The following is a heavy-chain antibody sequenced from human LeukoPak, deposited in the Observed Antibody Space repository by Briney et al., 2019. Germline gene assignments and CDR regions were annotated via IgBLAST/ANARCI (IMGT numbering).Heavy chain of an antibody. V-gene: IGHV3-23*01. CDR3: AKVCDGYCSGGSCYSLDY. D-gene: IGHD2-15*01. J-gene: IGHJ4*02. Sequence: GGPLRLSCAASGFTFSSYAMTWVRQAPGKGLEWVSAVSGSDGSTYYADSVKGRFTISRDNSKNTLYLQMNSLRAEDTAVYYCAKVCDGYCSGGSCYSLDYWGQGTLVTVSS. CDR2: VSGSDGST. CDR1: GFTFSSYA.